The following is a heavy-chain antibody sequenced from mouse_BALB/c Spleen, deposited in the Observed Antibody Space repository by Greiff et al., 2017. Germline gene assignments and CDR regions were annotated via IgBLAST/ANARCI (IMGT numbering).Heavy chain of an antibody. D-gene: IGHD2-14*01. CDR1: GYTFTNYW. CDR3: ARSYRYDAMDY. CDR2: IYPGGGYT. V-gene: IGHV1-63*02. J-gene: IGHJ4*01. Sequence: QVQLKQSGAELVRPGTSVKISCKASGYTFTNYWLGWVKQRPGHGLEWIGDIYPGGGYTNYNEKFKGKATLTADTSSSTAYMQLSSLTSEDSAVYFCARSYRYDAMDYWGQGTSVTVSS.